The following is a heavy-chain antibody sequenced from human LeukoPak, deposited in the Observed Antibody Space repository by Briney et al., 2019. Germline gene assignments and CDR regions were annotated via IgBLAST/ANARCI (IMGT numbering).Heavy chain of an antibody. CDR1: GFTFSSYW. D-gene: IGHD3-22*01. CDR2: IYQDGSVK. V-gene: IGHV3-7*01. CDR3: ATSYDSSGNN. Sequence: GGSLRLSCAASGFTFSSYWMSWVRQASGKGLEWVANIYQDGSVKYYVDSVKGRFTISRDNAKNSLYLEMNNLRAEDTAIYYCATSYDSSGNNWGQGTLVTVSS. J-gene: IGHJ4*02.